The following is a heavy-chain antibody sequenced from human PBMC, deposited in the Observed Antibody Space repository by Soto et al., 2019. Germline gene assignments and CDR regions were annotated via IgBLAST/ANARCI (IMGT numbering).Heavy chain of an antibody. V-gene: IGHV1-46*01. D-gene: IGHD5-12*01. Sequence: ASLKVSCKASGYTFTSYYIHWVRQAPGQGLEWMGIINPSGGSTSYAQKFQGRVTMTRDTSTSTVYMELSRLRSDDTAVYYCARESGGATATLDYYYFYMDVWGKGTTVTVSS. CDR1: GYTFTSYY. J-gene: IGHJ6*03. CDR2: INPSGGST. CDR3: ARESGGATATLDYYYFYMDV.